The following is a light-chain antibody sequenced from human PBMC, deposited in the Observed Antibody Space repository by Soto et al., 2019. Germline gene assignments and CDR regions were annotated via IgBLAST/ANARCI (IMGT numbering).Light chain of an antibody. CDR2: ANI. V-gene: IGLV1-40*01. CDR1: SSNIASNT. CDR3: QSYDSSPSGYV. Sequence: QSVLTQPPSASGTPGQRVTISCSGSSSNIASNTVNWYQQLPGTAPKLLIYANINRPAGVPDRFSGSKSGTSASLAITGLQAEDEADYYCQSYDSSPSGYVFGTGTKLTVL. J-gene: IGLJ1*01.